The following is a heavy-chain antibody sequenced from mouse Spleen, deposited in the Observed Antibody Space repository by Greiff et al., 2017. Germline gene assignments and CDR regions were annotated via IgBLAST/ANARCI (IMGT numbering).Heavy chain of an antibody. V-gene: IGHV5-6*01. Sequence: EVKVVESGGDLVKPGGSLKLSCAASGFTFSSYGMSWVRQTPDKRLEWVATISSGGSYTYYPDSVKGRFTISRDNAKNTLYLQMSSLKSEDTAMYYCARHGASSYFDYWGQGTTLTVSS. J-gene: IGHJ2*01. CDR1: GFTFSSYG. CDR3: ARHGASSYFDY. CDR2: ISSGGSYT.